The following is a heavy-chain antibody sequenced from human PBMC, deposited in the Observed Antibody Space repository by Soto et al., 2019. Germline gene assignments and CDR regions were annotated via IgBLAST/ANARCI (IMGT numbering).Heavy chain of an antibody. J-gene: IGHJ4*02. CDR2: SYDINNN. CDR1: GCPISSSSNH. Sequence: QLQLQESGAGLVKPSETLSLTCNVSGCPISSSSNHWGWIRQPPGKGLEWIGNSYDINNNYYHPALKRPVTISVDTSKKQFSLRLTSVTAADTAVYYCATHPPYGPLDHWGQGTLVTVSS. CDR3: ATHPPYGPLDH. D-gene: IGHD4-17*01. V-gene: IGHV4-39*01.